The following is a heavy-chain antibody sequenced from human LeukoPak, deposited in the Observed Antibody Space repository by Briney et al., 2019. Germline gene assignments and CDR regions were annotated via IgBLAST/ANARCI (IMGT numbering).Heavy chain of an antibody. Sequence: KPSETLSLTCAVYGGSFSGYYWSWIRQPPGKGLEWIGEINHSGSTNYNPSLKSRVTISVDTSKNQFSLKLSSVTAADTAVYYCARGLPWFGSFGYWGQGTLVTVSS. CDR2: INHSGST. D-gene: IGHD3-10*01. J-gene: IGHJ4*02. V-gene: IGHV4-34*01. CDR1: GGSFSGYY. CDR3: ARGLPWFGSFGY.